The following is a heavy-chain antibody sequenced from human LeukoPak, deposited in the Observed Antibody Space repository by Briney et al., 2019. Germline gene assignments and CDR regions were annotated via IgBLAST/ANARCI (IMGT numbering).Heavy chain of an antibody. V-gene: IGHV3-43*02. Sequence: GGSLRLSYVASGFTFDDYVIHWVRQPPGKGLEWVSLSRGDGGRTYYADAVKGRFSISRDNSKNSVYLQMNTLRSDDTALYYCAKVKIAAGRYYFDYWGQGTLVTVSS. CDR2: SRGDGGRT. J-gene: IGHJ4*02. D-gene: IGHD6-13*01. CDR3: AKVKIAAGRYYFDY. CDR1: GFTFDDYV.